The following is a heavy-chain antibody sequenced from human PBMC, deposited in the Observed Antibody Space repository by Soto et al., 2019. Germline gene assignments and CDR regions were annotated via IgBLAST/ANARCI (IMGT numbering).Heavy chain of an antibody. Sequence: SETLSLTCTVSGSSISSYYWSWIRQPPGKGLEWIGYIYYSGSTNYNPSLKSRVTISVDTSKNQFSLKLSSVTAADTAVYYCARIPLGTLLDYWGQGTLVTVSS. CDR3: ARIPLGTLLDY. CDR2: IYYSGST. J-gene: IGHJ4*02. V-gene: IGHV4-59*01. CDR1: GSSISSYY. D-gene: IGHD1-1*01.